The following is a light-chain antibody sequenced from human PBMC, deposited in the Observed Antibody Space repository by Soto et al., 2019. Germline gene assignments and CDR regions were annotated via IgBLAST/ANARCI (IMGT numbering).Light chain of an antibody. CDR2: EAS. V-gene: IGKV1-27*01. J-gene: IGKJ3*01. CDR1: QGISNY. CDR3: QKYNSAPFT. Sequence: DIQMTQSPSSLSASVGDRVTITCRASQGISNYLAGYQQKPGKLPKLLIYEASTLQSGVPSRFSDSGFGTAFTLTISRQQPEDVAAYYCQKYNSAPFTFGPGTKVDLK.